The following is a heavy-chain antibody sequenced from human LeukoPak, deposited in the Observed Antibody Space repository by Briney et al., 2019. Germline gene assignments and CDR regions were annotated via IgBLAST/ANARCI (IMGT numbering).Heavy chain of an antibody. CDR2: IYPGDPDV. CDR3: ESQLLGGSGAPAY. CDR1: GYSFNTYW. V-gene: IGHV5-51*01. J-gene: IGHJ4*02. D-gene: IGHD6-19*01. Sequence: PGESLKISCKGSGYSFNTYWIGWVRQMPGKGLEWMGIIYPGDPDVRYSPSFQGQVTISADKSISTAFLQWSSLKASDTAMYYCESQLLGGSGAPAYWGQGTLVTVSS.